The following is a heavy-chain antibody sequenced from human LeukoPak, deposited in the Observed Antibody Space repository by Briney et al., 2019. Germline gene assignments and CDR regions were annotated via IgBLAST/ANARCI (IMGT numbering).Heavy chain of an antibody. CDR2: ISSSSSYI. Sequence: GGSLRLSCAASGFTFSSYSMNWVRQAPGKGLEWASSISSSSSYIYYADSVKGRFTISRDNAKNSLYLQMNSLRAEDTAVYYCARVGGSSSELYYWGQGTLVTVSS. CDR1: GFTFSSYS. CDR3: ARVGGSSSELYY. J-gene: IGHJ4*02. D-gene: IGHD6-6*01. V-gene: IGHV3-21*01.